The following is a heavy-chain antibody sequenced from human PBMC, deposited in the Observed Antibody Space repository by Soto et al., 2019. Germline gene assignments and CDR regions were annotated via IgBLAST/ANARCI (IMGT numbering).Heavy chain of an antibody. D-gene: IGHD3-9*01. CDR2: IYYSGST. CDR3: ARHPDNNYYYGMDV. V-gene: IGHV4-39*01. Sequence: SETLSLTCTVSGGSISSSSYYWGWIRQPPGKGLEWIGSIYYSGSTYYNPSLKSRVTISVDTSKNQFSLKLSSVTAADTAVYYCARHPDNNYYYGMDVWGQGTTVTAP. CDR1: GGSISSSSYY. J-gene: IGHJ6*02.